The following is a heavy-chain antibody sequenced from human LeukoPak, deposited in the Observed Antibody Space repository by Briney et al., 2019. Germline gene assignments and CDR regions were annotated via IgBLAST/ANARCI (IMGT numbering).Heavy chain of an antibody. Sequence: GGSLRLSCAASGTTFDRHYMTWVRQTPEKGLEWVANINQDGSEKNYVDSVKGRFTISRDNAKKSLYLQMNSLRAEDTAVYYCASAAGWESAYWGQGTLVTVSS. J-gene: IGHJ4*02. CDR1: GTTFDRHY. V-gene: IGHV3-7*01. CDR3: ASAAGWESAY. D-gene: IGHD1-26*01. CDR2: INQDGSEK.